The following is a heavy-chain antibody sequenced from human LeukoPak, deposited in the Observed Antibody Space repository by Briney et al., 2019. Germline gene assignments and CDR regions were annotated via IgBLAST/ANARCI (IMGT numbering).Heavy chain of an antibody. Sequence: PGGSLRLSCAASGFTFSSYWMHWVRQAPGKGPVWVSRINSDGFSTTYADSVKGRFTISRDNSKNSLYLQMNSLRTEDTALYYCAKGLKGVVPAASMSDYWGQGTLVTVSS. CDR1: GFTFSSYW. CDR3: AKGLKGVVPAASMSDY. J-gene: IGHJ4*02. D-gene: IGHD2-2*01. V-gene: IGHV3-74*01. CDR2: INSDGFST.